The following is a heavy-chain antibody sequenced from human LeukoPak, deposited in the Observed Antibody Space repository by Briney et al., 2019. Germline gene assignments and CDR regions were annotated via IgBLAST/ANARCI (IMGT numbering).Heavy chain of an antibody. J-gene: IGHJ4*02. CDR1: GFTFSSYS. CDR2: ISSSSSYI. Sequence: GGSLRLSCAASGFTFSSYSMNWVRQAPGKGLEWVSSISSSSSYIYYADSVKGRFTISRDNAKNSLYLQMNSLRAEDTAVYYCARASGGYCSGGSCYSIDYWGQGTLVTVSS. V-gene: IGHV3-21*01. CDR3: ARASGGYCSGGSCYSIDY. D-gene: IGHD2-15*01.